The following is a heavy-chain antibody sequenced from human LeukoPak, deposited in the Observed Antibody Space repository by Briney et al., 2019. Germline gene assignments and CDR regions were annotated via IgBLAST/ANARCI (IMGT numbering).Heavy chain of an antibody. Sequence: GASVKVSCKASGGTFSSYAISWVRQAPGQGLEWMGRIIPILGIANYAQKFQGRVTITADKSTSTAYMELSSLRSEDTAVYYCARDAEYSSSSGLPPYNWFDPWGQGTLVTVSS. CDR3: ARDAEYSSSSGLPPYNWFDP. CDR1: GGTFSSYA. CDR2: IIPILGIA. V-gene: IGHV1-69*04. D-gene: IGHD6-6*01. J-gene: IGHJ5*02.